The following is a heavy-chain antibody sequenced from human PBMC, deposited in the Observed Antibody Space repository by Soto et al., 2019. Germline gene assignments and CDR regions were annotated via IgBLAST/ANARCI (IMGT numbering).Heavy chain of an antibody. V-gene: IGHV3-30-3*01. CDR3: ARDVDTKTLFDY. CDR2: ISYDGSNK. CDR1: GFTFSSYA. D-gene: IGHD5-18*01. J-gene: IGHJ4*02. Sequence: GGSLRLSCAASGFTFSSYAMHWVRQAPGKGLEWVAVISYDGSNKYYADSVKGRFTISRDNSKNTLYLQMNSLRAEDTAVYYCARDVDTKTLFDYWGQGTLVTVS.